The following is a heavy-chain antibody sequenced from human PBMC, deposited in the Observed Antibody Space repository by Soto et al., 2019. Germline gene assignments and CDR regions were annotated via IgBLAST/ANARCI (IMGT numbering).Heavy chain of an antibody. CDR2: IIPIPGTA. CDR1: GGTFSSYA. V-gene: IGHV1-69*13. Sequence: SVKVSCKASGGTFSSYAISWVRQAPGQGLEWMGGIIPIPGTANYAQKFQGRVTIAADESTSTAYMELSSLRSEDTAVYYCARSQGSSTSLEIYYYYYYGMDVWGQGTTVTVSS. D-gene: IGHD2-2*01. J-gene: IGHJ6*02. CDR3: ARSQGSSTSLEIYYYYYYGMDV.